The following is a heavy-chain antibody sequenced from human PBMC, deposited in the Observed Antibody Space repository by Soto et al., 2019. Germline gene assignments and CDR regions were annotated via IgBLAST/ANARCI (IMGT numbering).Heavy chain of an antibody. CDR2: IDYSGNT. CDR1: GASISSSGYY. V-gene: IGHV4-39*01. D-gene: IGHD2-21*01. CDR3: VRGGLLWKQSSYYFDV. Sequence: TSETLSLTCTVSGASISSSGYYWGWIRQPPGRGLEWIGSIDYSGNTYYNPSLRSRVTVSVDTSKNQFSLDLRYVTAADTTVYYCVRGGLLWKQSSYYFDVWVQGALVTVSS. J-gene: IGHJ4*02.